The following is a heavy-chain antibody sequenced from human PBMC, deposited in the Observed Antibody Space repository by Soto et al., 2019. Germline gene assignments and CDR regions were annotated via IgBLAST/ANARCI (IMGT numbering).Heavy chain of an antibody. CDR3: TRETVAGIPGLDY. CDR1: GVSVGAFA. D-gene: IGHD1-20*01. J-gene: IGHJ4*02. CDR2: ISVSDAFI. Sequence: PGGCMGLGCAACGVSVGAFAVNGVRQAPGKGLEWVSGISVSDAFIYYADSVSGRFSISRDASENILYLQMNSLRVDDTALYYCTRETVAGIPGLDYWGQAPLVTVSS. V-gene: IGHV3-23*01.